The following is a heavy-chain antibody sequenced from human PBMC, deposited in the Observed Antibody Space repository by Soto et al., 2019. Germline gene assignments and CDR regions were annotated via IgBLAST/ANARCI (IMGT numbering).Heavy chain of an antibody. CDR2: IYYSGST. Sequence: SETLSLTCTVSGGSISSSSYYWGWIRQPPGKGLEWIGSIYYSGSTYYNPSLKSRVTISVDTSKNQFSLKLSSVTAADTAVYYCARAGDGYTPVYYFDYWGQGTLVTVSS. CDR3: ARAGDGYTPVYYFDY. CDR1: GGSISSSSYY. V-gene: IGHV4-39*01. J-gene: IGHJ4*02. D-gene: IGHD5-12*01.